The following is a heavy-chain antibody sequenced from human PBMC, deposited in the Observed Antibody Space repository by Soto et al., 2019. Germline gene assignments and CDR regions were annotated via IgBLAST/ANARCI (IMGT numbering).Heavy chain of an antibody. J-gene: IGHJ6*02. CDR2: IYYSGST. CDR3: ARDYIVVVQAAVYYYGMDV. CDR1: GGSISSGGYY. Sequence: SETLSLTCTVSGGSISSGGYYWSWIRQHPGKGLEWIGYIYYSGSTYYNPSLKSRVTISVDTSKNQFSLKLSSVTAADTAVYYCARDYIVVVQAAVYYYGMDVWGQGTTVTVSS. V-gene: IGHV4-31*03. D-gene: IGHD2-2*01.